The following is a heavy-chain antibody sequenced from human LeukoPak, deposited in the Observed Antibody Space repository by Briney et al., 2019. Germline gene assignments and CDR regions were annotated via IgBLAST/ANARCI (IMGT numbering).Heavy chain of an antibody. Sequence: PGGSLRLSCAASGFTFSSSAMSWVRQAPGKGLEWVSTISGGGTGTYYADSVKGRFTISRDNSKNTLYLQMNSLGAEDTAVYHCAKVRCSTTSCSPNWFDPWGQGTLVTVSS. CDR2: ISGGGTGT. J-gene: IGHJ5*02. CDR3: AKVRCSTTSCSPNWFDP. CDR1: GFTFSSSA. V-gene: IGHV3-23*01. D-gene: IGHD2-2*01.